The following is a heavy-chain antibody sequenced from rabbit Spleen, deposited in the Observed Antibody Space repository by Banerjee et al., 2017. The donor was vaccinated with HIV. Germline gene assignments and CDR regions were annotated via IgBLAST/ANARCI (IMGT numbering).Heavy chain of an antibody. CDR3: ARGYNSASYRIDL. CDR2: IYTGSSGST. CDR1: GLDFSSGYY. J-gene: IGHJ4*01. V-gene: IGHV1S45*01. D-gene: IGHD1-1*01. Sequence: QEQLVESGGGLVQPEGSLTLTCKASGLDFSSGYYMCWVRQAPGKGLEWIACIYTGSSGSTYYASWAKGRFTISKTSSTTVTLQMTSLTVADKATYFCARGYNSASYRIDLWGPGTLVTVS.